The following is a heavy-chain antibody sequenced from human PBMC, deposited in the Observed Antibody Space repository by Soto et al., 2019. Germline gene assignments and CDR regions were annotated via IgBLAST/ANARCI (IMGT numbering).Heavy chain of an antibody. CDR1: GGSISSYY. Sequence: KPSETLSLTCTVSGGSISSYYWSWIRQPAGKGLEWIGRIYTSGSTNYNPSLKSRVTMSVDTSKNQFSLKLSSVTAADTAVYYCAREKLRYFDWLDGSHVTYGMDVWGQGTTVTVSS. CDR3: AREKLRYFDWLDGSHVTYGMDV. CDR2: IYTSGST. J-gene: IGHJ6*02. V-gene: IGHV4-4*07. D-gene: IGHD3-9*01.